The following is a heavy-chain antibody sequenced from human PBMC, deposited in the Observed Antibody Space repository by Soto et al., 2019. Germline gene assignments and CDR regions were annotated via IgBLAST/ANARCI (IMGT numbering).Heavy chain of an antibody. J-gene: IGHJ4*02. CDR2: IYYSGST. Sequence: SETLSLTRTVSCGSVSRGSYYLSWIRQPPGKGLEWIGYIYYSGSTNYNRSLKSRVTISVDKSKNQLSLKLSSVTAADTAVYYCARVLFAAGGSIEYWGQGTLVTVSS. CDR3: ARVLFAAGGSIEY. V-gene: IGHV4-61*01. D-gene: IGHD2-15*01. CDR1: CGSVSRGSYY.